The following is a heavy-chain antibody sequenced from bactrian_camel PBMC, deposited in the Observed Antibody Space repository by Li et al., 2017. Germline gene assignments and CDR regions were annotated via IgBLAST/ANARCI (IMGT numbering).Heavy chain of an antibody. CDR1: GFTFSTYD. D-gene: IGHD3*01. V-gene: IGHV3S40*01. J-gene: IGHJ4*01. Sequence: VQLVESGGGLVHPGGSLRLSCVVSGFTFSTYDLTWVRQAPGKGLEWVSSINSGGGSTYYANSVKGRFTISRDNDKNTLYLQLSSLKSEDTALYYCATALQSGGYGQYEYHVWGQGTQVTVS. CDR2: INSGGGST. CDR3: ATALQSGGYGQYEYHV.